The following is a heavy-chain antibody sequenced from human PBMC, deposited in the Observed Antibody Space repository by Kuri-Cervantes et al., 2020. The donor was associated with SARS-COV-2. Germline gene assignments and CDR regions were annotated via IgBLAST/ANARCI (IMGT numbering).Heavy chain of an antibody. CDR2: ISSSSTI. Sequence: GESLKLYCAASGFTFSDYYMNWVRQAPGKRLEWVSSISSSSTIYYVESVKGRFTISRDNAKNTLYLQMNSLRAEDTSVYYCARELVSGPFDYWGQGTLVTVSS. V-gene: IGHV3-69-1*01. J-gene: IGHJ4*02. D-gene: IGHD6-25*01. CDR1: GFTFSDYY. CDR3: ARELVSGPFDY.